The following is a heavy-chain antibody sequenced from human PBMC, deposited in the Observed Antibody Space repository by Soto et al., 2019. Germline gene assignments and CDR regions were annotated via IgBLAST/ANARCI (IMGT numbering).Heavy chain of an antibody. CDR1: GYTFTSYY. J-gene: IGHJ6*02. CDR3: ARVIHSGYDYNYYSGMDV. Sequence: ASVKVSCKASGYTFTSYYMHWVRQAPGQGLEWMGIINPSGGSTSYAQKFQGRVTMTRDTSTSTVYMELSSLRSEDTAVYYCARVIHSGYDYNYYSGMDVWGQGTTVTVSS. D-gene: IGHD5-12*01. V-gene: IGHV1-46*01. CDR2: INPSGGST.